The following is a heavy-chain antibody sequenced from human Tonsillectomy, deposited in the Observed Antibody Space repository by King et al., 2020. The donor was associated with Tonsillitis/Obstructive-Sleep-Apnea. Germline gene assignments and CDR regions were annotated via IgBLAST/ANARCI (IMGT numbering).Heavy chain of an antibody. CDR2: IYSFGST. J-gene: IGHJ3*02. Sequence: LPLQASGPGLVTPSETLSLTCTVSGGSLRSVLYSWAWLRQPPGKGLEWLGHIYSFGSTSYHPSLQSRVPISVATSKNQFSLHLTSVTAADTAVYYCARPPSYCSGVNCQEAFDIWGQGTVVTVSS. CDR3: ARPPSYCSGVNCQEAFDI. V-gene: IGHV4-39*01. D-gene: IGHD2-15*01. CDR1: GGSLRSVLYS.